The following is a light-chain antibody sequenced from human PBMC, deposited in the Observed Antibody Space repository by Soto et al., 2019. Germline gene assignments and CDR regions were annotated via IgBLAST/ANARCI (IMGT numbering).Light chain of an antibody. J-gene: IGLJ2*01. Sequence: SSELTQPPSVSVSPGQTASITCSGDKLGDKYACWYQQKPGQSPVVIIYQDTNRPSGIPERFSGSNSGNTATLTISGTQAMDEADYYCQAWDSSTVVFGGGTKLTVL. CDR3: QAWDSSTVV. CDR2: QDT. CDR1: KLGDKY. V-gene: IGLV3-1*01.